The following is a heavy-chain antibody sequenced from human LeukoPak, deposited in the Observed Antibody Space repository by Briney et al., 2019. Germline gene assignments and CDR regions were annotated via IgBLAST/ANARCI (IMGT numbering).Heavy chain of an antibody. J-gene: IGHJ3*02. CDR1: GGSISSGDYY. Sequence: PSQTLSLTCTVSGGSISSGDYYWSWIRQPPGKGLEWIGYIYYSGSTYYNPSLKSRVTISVDTSKNQFSLKLSSVTAADTAAYYCARVVPSAAAGPDAFDIWGQGTMVTVSS. D-gene: IGHD6-13*01. CDR2: IYYSGST. CDR3: ARVVPSAAAGPDAFDI. V-gene: IGHV4-30-4*01.